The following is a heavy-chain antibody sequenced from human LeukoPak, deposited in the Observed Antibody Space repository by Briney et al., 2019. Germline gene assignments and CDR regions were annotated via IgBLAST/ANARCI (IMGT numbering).Heavy chain of an antibody. V-gene: IGHV3-48*01. CDR2: INTSSSTI. CDR3: ARAFRH. Sequence: PGGTLRLSCAASGFTFSSYHMNWVRQAPGQALAWVSYINTSSSTIYYADSVRGRFTISRDNAKNSLYLQMNSLRADDTAVYYCARAFRHWGQGTLVTVSS. D-gene: IGHD6-6*01. CDR1: GFTFSSYH. J-gene: IGHJ4*02.